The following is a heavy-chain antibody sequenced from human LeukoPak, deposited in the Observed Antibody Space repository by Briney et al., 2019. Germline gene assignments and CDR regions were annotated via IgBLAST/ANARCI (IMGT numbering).Heavy chain of an antibody. J-gene: IGHJ4*02. CDR1: GFTFSSYS. V-gene: IGHV3-21*01. Sequence: GGSLRLSCAASGFTFSSYSMNWVRQPPGKGLEWVSSISSSSSYIYYADSVKGRFTISRDNAKNSLYLQMNSLRAEDTAVYYCARGGVVVTDTLNDYWGQGTLVTVSS. D-gene: IGHD2-21*02. CDR3: ARGGVVVTDTLNDY. CDR2: ISSSSSYI.